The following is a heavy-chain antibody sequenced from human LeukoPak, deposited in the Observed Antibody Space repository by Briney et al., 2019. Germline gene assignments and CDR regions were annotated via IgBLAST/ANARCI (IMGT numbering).Heavy chain of an antibody. CDR1: GGSFSGYY. Sequence: ETLSLTCAVYGGSFSGYYWSWVRQAPGKGLEWVSAVSSDGINTYYTDSLKGRFTISRDNSKNTVFLQMHSLTAEDTAVYYCAKPFGFLEWLYGGYFDSWGQGTLVTVSS. V-gene: IGHV3-23*01. J-gene: IGHJ4*02. CDR3: AKPFGFLEWLYGGYFDS. D-gene: IGHD3-3*01. CDR2: VSSDGINT.